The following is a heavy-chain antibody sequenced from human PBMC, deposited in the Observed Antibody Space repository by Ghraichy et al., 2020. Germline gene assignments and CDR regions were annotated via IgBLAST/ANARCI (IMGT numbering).Heavy chain of an antibody. CDR2: IYTSGNT. D-gene: IGHD1-26*01. V-gene: IGHV4-61*02. CDR1: GGSVNSGSYY. J-gene: IGHJ4*02. CDR3: ASFSPPAGNQGGGVDY. Sequence: SQTLSLTCTVSGGSVNSGSYYWSWIRQTAGKGLEWIGRIYTSGNTKYNPSLQSRVTMSLDTSKNQFSLKLTSVTAADTAVYYCASFSPPAGNQGGGVDYWGQGSLITVSS.